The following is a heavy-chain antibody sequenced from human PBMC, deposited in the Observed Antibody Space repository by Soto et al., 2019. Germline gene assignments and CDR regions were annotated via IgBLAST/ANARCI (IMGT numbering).Heavy chain of an antibody. Sequence: QVQLVQSGAEVKKPGASVKVSCKASGYTFTSYGISWVRQAPGQGLEWMGWISAYNGNTNYAQKLQGRGTMTTDTSKSTGYIGPGRLRTDDTAGYYCAKDHFSGGAEYWGQGTLVTV. CDR2: ISAYNGNT. V-gene: IGHV1-18*01. CDR3: AKDHFSGGAEY. CDR1: GYTFTSYG. J-gene: IGHJ4*01. D-gene: IGHD3-16*01.